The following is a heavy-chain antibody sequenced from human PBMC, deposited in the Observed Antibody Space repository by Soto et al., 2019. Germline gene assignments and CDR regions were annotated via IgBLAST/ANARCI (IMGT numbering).Heavy chain of an antibody. CDR1: GFTFSSYG. CDR2: IWNDGSNK. J-gene: IGHJ3*02. Sequence: GGSLRISCAASGFTFSSYGMHWVRQAPGKGLERVAVIWNDGSNKYYADSVKGRFTISRDNSKNTLYLQMNSLRAEATAVYFCSIYVFFLTGYYRGAFDIWGRGTM. CDR3: SIYVFFLTGYYRGAFDI. D-gene: IGHD1-26*01. V-gene: IGHV3-33*01.